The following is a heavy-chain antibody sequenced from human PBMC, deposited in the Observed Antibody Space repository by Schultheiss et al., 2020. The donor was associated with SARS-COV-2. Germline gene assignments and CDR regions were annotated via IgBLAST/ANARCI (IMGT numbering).Heavy chain of an antibody. CDR1: GYTFTSYG. V-gene: IGHV1-18*04. J-gene: IGHJ5*02. CDR3: ARGPPLFDP. CDR2: ISPYNGNT. Sequence: ASVKVSCKASGYTFTSYGISWVRQAPGQGLEWMGWISPYNGNTKYAQKVQGRVTMTTDTSTNTAYMELRGLRSDDTALYYCARGPPLFDPWGQGTLVTVSS.